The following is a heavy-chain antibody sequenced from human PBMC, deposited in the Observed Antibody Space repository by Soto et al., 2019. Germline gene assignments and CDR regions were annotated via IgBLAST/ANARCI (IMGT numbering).Heavy chain of an antibody. J-gene: IGHJ4*02. CDR2: IYDSGTT. V-gene: IGHV4-28*01. CDR1: GYSISSSNW. Sequence: QVQLQESGPGLVKPSDTLSLTCAVSGYSISSSNWWGWIRQPPGKGLEWIGYIYDSGTTYYNPSLKSRVTMSVDTSKNQFSLKLTSVTAGDTAVYYCARREIQGPIDYWGQGTLVTVSS. CDR3: ARREIQGPIDY. D-gene: IGHD1-26*01.